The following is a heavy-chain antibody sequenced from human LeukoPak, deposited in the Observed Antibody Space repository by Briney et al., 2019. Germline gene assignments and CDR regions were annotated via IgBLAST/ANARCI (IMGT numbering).Heavy chain of an antibody. CDR3: ARLGSYFDY. CDR2: IYYSGST. V-gene: IGHV4-59*08. D-gene: IGHD3-16*01. J-gene: IGHJ4*02. CDR1: GGSINYYY. Sequence: SETLSLTCIVSGGSINYYYWSWIRQPPGKGLEWIGYIYYSGSTNYNPSLRSRVAMSLDTSKNHFSLELSSVTAADTAVYYCARLGSYFDYWGQGALVTVSS.